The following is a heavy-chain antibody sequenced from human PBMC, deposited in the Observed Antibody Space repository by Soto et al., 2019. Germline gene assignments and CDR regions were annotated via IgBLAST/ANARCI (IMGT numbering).Heavy chain of an antibody. Sequence: SETLSLTCAVSGGSISSSNWWSWVRQPPGKGLEWIGEIYHSGSTNYNPSLKSRVTISVDKSKNQFSLKLSSVTAADTAVYYCARLKGGVTIFGVVTHYYYGMDVWGQGTTVTVYS. J-gene: IGHJ6*02. D-gene: IGHD3-3*01. V-gene: IGHV4-4*02. CDR3: ARLKGGVTIFGVVTHYYYGMDV. CDR2: IYHSGST. CDR1: GGSISSSNW.